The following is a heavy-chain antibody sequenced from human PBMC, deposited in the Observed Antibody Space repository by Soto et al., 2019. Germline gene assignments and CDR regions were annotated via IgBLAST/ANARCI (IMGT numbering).Heavy chain of an antibody. CDR1: GFTCSSYS. Sequence: PGGCLRLSCAASGFTCSSYSMTWVHQAPGKGLEWVSAISGSGGSTYYADSVKGRFTISRDNSKNTLYLQMNSLRAEDTAVYYCAKDQVASYYWGQGTLVTVSS. CDR2: ISGSGGST. J-gene: IGHJ4*02. CDR3: AKDQVASYY. V-gene: IGHV3-23*01. D-gene: IGHD2-15*01.